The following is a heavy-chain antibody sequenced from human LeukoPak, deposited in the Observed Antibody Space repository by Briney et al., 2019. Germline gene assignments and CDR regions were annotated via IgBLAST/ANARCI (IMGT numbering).Heavy chain of an antibody. V-gene: IGHV3-21*01. CDR1: GFTFSSYS. D-gene: IGHD3-9*01. Sequence: GGSLRLSCAASGFTFSSYSMNWVRQAPGKGLEWVSSISSSSYIYYADSVKGRFTISRDNAKNSLYLQMNSLRAEDTAVYYCATSYDILIGYFGSWGQGTLVTVSS. CDR2: ISSSSYI. CDR3: ATSYDILIGYFGS. J-gene: IGHJ4*02.